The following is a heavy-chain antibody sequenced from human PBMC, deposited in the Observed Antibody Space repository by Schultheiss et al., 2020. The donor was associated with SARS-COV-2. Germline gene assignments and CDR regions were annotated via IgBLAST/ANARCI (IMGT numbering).Heavy chain of an antibody. CDR1: GFTFSSYA. CDR2: ISYDRSNK. D-gene: IGHD2-15*01. V-gene: IGHV3-30*04. J-gene: IGHJ4*02. Sequence: GGSLRLSCAVSGFTFSSYAMHWVRQAPGKGLEWVAVISYDRSNKYYADSVKGRFTISRDNSKNTLYLQMNSLRAEDTAVYYCARQGGGSCGSCYYWGQGTLVTVSS. CDR3: ARQGGGSCGSCYY.